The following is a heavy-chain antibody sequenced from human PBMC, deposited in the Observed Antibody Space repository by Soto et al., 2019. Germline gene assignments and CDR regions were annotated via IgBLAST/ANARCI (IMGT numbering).Heavy chain of an antibody. CDR3: ARYLYSVGY. CDR2: INPLGGST. J-gene: IGHJ4*02. CDR1: GYTFTSSY. Sequence: QVQLVQSGAEVKKPGASVKVSCTASGYTFTSSYLHWVRQAPGQGLEWMGIINPLGGSTNYAQEFRGSVTVTSDTSTRTVYMELNSLRSDDTAVYYCARYLYSVGYWCPGTLVTGSS. V-gene: IGHV1-46*03. D-gene: IGHD5-12*01.